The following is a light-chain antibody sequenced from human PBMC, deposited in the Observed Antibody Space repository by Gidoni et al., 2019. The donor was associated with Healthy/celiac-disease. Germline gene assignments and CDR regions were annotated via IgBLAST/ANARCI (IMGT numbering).Light chain of an antibody. CDR2: DAS. CDR3: QQYGSSPRT. J-gene: IGKJ2*01. CDR1: QCVSSSY. Sequence: ELVLTHSPAPLSLSPGERATLSCGASQCVSSSYLAWYQQKPGLAHRPLLYDASSRATGIPDRFSGSGSGTDFTLTISRLEPEDFAVYYWQQYGSSPRTFXQXTKLEIK. V-gene: IGKV3D-20*01.